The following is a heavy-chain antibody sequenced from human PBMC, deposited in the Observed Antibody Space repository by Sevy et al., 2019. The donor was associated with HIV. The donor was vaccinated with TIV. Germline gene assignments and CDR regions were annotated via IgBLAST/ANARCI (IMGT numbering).Heavy chain of an antibody. Sequence: SETLSLTCTVTGGSISSSYWNWIRQPPGKGLEWIGNIFERGSTNYNPSLKSRFTIPLDTSKSHYSLNLNSVTAADTAVYYCAGHGAYGDYVPNDPPLDYWGRGILVTVSS. CDR1: GGSISSSY. D-gene: IGHD4-17*01. CDR2: IFERGST. CDR3: AGHGAYGDYVPNDPPLDY. V-gene: IGHV4-59*08. J-gene: IGHJ4*01.